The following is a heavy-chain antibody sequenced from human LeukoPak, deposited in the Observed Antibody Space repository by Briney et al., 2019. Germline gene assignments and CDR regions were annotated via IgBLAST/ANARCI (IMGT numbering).Heavy chain of an antibody. D-gene: IGHD2-2*01. CDR3: AKGVGCSSTSCLDYFQH. CDR1: GFTFSSYG. J-gene: IGHJ1*01. Sequence: GRSLRLSCAASGFTFSSYGMHWVRQAPGKGLEWVAVISYDGSNKYYADSVKGRFTISRDNSKNTLYLQMNSLRAEDTAVYYCAKGVGCSSTSCLDYFQHWGQGTLVTVSS. V-gene: IGHV3-30*18. CDR2: ISYDGSNK.